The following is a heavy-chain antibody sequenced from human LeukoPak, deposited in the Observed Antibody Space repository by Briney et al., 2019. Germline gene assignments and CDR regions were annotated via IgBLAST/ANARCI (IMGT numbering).Heavy chain of an antibody. D-gene: IGHD2-8*01. CDR3: ARGPTNGQAFDY. J-gene: IGHJ4*02. V-gene: IGHV3-7*01. CDR1: GFTFSSSW. Sequence: AGGSLTLSCVASGFTFSSSWMTWVRQAPGKGLEWVASIREDGSEKTSVDSVKGRFTISRDNAKHSLYMQMDCLRAEDTAVYYCARGPTNGQAFDYWGQGTLVSVSS. CDR2: IREDGSEK.